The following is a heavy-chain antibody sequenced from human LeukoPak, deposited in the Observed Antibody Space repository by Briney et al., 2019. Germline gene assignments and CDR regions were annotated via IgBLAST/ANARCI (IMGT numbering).Heavy chain of an antibody. CDR1: GFTFSDYY. CDR2: ICSSSSYT. J-gene: IGHJ3*02. CDR3: AKVIYGLPGDAFDI. D-gene: IGHD2-2*02. Sequence: PGGSLRLSCAASGFTFSDYYMSWIRQAPGKGLEWVSYICSSSSYTNYADSVKGRFTISRDNPKNTLYLQMNSLRAEDTALYYCAKVIYGLPGDAFDIWGHGTMVTASS. V-gene: IGHV3-11*05.